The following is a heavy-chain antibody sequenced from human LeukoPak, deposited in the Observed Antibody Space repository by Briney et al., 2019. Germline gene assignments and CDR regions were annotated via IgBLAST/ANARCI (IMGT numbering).Heavy chain of an antibody. CDR2: ISRSSTDT. CDR1: GFTFTDFH. J-gene: IGHJ4*02. V-gene: IGHV3-11*06. Sequence: PGGSLRLSCAASGFTFTDFHMSWIRQAPGKGLEWLSDISRSSTDTNYADSVKGRFTISRDNAKNSLFLQLNSLRAEDTAVYYCARKTYYYDSGSYSKSYYFDYWGRGTLVTVSS. D-gene: IGHD3-10*01. CDR3: ARKTYYYDSGSYSKSYYFDY.